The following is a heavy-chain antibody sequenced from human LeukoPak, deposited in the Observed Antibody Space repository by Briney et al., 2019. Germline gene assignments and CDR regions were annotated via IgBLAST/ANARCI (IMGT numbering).Heavy chain of an antibody. J-gene: IGHJ3*02. V-gene: IGHV6-1*01. CDR1: GDSVSSNSS. Sequence: SQTLSLTCAISGDSVSSNSSWNWIRQSPSRGLEWLGRTYYRSKWYSDYVVSVKSRLNINPDTSKNQFSLQLNSVTPEDTAVYYCARGGQGDGYSADEAFDIWGQGTKVTVS. CDR3: ARGGQGDGYSADEAFDI. D-gene: IGHD5-18*01. CDR2: TYYRSKWYS.